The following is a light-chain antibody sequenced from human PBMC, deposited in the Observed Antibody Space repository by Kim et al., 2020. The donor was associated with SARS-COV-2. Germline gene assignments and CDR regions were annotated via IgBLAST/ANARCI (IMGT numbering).Light chain of an antibody. CDR2: SAS. J-gene: IGKJ2*01. CDR3: QHYGGSYT. CDR1: QSVSGMY. V-gene: IGKV3-20*01. Sequence: EIVLTQSPGTLSLSPGERATLSCRASQSVSGMYLTWYQQKPGQAPRLLIYSASSRAAGISDRFSGSGSGTEFTLTISRLEPEDFAVYYCQHYGGSYTFGQGTKLEI.